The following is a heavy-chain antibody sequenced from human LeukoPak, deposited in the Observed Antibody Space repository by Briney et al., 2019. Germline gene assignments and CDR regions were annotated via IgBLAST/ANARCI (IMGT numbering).Heavy chain of an antibody. J-gene: IGHJ4*02. CDR3: AKGIRFLEWLTLDY. CDR1: GFTFSSYA. D-gene: IGHD3-3*01. Sequence: GGSLRLSCAASGFTFSSYAMSWVRQAPGKGLEWVSAISGSGGSTYYADSVKGRFTISRDNSKNTLYLQMNGLRAEDTAVYYCAKGIRFLEWLTLDYWGQGTLVTVSS. CDR2: ISGSGGST. V-gene: IGHV3-23*01.